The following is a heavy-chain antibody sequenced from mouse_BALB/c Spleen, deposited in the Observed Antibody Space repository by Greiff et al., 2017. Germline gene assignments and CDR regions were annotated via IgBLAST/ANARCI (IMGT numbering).Heavy chain of an antibody. CDR1: GYTFTDYA. D-gene: IGHD1-1*01. CDR2: ISTYYGNT. V-gene: IGHV1-67*01. Sequence: QVQLKESGPELVRPGVSVKISCKGSGYTFTDYAMHWVKQSHAKSLEWIGVISTYYGNTNYNQKFKGKATMTVDKSSSTAYMELARLTSEDSAIYYCAREGDYYGSSYAMDYWGQGTSVTVSS. J-gene: IGHJ4*01. CDR3: AREGDYYGSSYAMDY.